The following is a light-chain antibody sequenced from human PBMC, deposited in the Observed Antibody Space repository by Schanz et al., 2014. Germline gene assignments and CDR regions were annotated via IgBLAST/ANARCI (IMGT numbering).Light chain of an antibody. CDR2: EVS. CDR1: SSDVGGYNY. Sequence: QSVLTQPASVSGSPGQSITISCTGASSDVGGYNYVSWYQQHPGKAPKLMIYEVSKRPSGVSNRFSGSKSGNTASLTISGLQAEDVADYYCSSYTSSSTLRVFGTGTKLTVL. V-gene: IGLV2-14*01. J-gene: IGLJ1*01. CDR3: SSYTSSSTLRV.